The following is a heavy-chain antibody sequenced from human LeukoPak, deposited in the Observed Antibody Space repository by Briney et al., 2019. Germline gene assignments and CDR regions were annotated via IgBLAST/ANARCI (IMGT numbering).Heavy chain of an antibody. J-gene: IGHJ2*01. V-gene: IGHV4-59*01. CDR1: GGSISSYY. D-gene: IGHD3-9*01. CDR3: GRRTSYDTLTGYIYWYFDL. CDR2: INYSGST. Sequence: PSETLSLTCTVSGGSISSYYWSWIRKPPGKGLEWIGYINYSGSTDYNPSLKSRVTMSVGTSKNQFSLKLSSVTAADTAVYFCGRRTSYDTLTGYIYWYFDLWGRGTLVTVSS.